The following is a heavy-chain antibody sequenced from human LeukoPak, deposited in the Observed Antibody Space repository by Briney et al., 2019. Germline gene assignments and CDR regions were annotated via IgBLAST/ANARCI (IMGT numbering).Heavy chain of an antibody. D-gene: IGHD3-10*01. CDR2: INPNSGGT. V-gene: IGHV1-2*06. Sequence: GASVKVSCKASGYTFTGNYMHWVRQAPGQGLEWMGRINPNSGGTNYAQKFQGRVTMTRDTSISTAYMELSRLRSDDTAVYYCARLLMVRGVAHFDYWGQGTLVTVSS. J-gene: IGHJ4*02. CDR3: ARLLMVRGVAHFDY. CDR1: GYTFTGNY.